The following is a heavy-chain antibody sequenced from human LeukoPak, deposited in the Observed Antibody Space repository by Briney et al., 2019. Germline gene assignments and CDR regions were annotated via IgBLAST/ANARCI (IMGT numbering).Heavy chain of an antibody. J-gene: IGHJ4*02. CDR2: IHPSGGST. CDR1: GYTFTSYG. CDR3: ARGPSSGWHYFDY. Sequence: ASVKVSCKASGYTFTSYGISWVRQAPGQGLEWMGIIHPSGGSTSYAQKFQGRITMTRDTSTSTVYMELSSLRSEDTALYYCARGPSSGWHYFDYWGLGTLVTVSS. V-gene: IGHV1-46*01. D-gene: IGHD6-19*01.